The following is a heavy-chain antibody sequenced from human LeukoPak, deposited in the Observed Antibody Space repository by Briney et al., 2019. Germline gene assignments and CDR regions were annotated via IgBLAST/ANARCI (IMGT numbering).Heavy chain of an antibody. CDR1: GFTVSSNY. V-gene: IGHV3-23*01. Sequence: GGSLRLSCAASGFTVSSNYMSWVRQAPGKGLEWVSAISGGGDSTYYADSLKGRFTISRDNSKNTLYLQMNSLRAEDTAVYYCAKDLEGVAWLRFGGFGYYFDYWGQGTLVTVSS. D-gene: IGHD5-12*01. J-gene: IGHJ4*02. CDR2: ISGGGDST. CDR3: AKDLEGVAWLRFGGFGYYFDY.